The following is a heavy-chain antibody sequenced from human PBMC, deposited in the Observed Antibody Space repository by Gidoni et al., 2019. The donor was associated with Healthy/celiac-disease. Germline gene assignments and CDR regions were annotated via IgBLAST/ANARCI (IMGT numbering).Heavy chain of an antibody. CDR3: TTDQGGTSDY. V-gene: IGHV3-15*01. CDR1: GFSFSTAW. D-gene: IGHD1-1*01. Sequence: EVQPVPSGGGLAKPGGSLRPPCPAPGFSFSTAWLSWVRQARGKGLEWVGRIKSKPDGEATDYAAPVKGRFTIARDDSKHTLYLQMNSLKTEDTAVYCCTTDQGGTSDYWGQGTLVTVSS. CDR2: IKSKPDGEAT. J-gene: IGHJ4*02.